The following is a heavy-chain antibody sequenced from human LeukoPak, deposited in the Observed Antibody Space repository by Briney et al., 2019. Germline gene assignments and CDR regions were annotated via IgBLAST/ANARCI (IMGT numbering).Heavy chain of an antibody. V-gene: IGHV1-46*01. CDR3: AREGSRHYMDV. CDR1: GYTFTSYH. J-gene: IGHJ6*03. Sequence: ASVKVSCKASGYTFTSYHMHWVRQAPGQGLEWMGIINPSGGTTNYAQKFRGRVAMTRDMSTSTVYMELSSLRSEDTAVYYCAREGSRHYMDVWGKGTTVTVSS. CDR2: INPSGGTT.